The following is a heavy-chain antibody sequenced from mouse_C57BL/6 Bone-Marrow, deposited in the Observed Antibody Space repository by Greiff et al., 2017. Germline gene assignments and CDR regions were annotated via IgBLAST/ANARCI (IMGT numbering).Heavy chain of an antibody. CDR3: AREGLTGTCWYFDV. V-gene: IGHV1-69*01. CDR1: GYTFTSYW. CDR2: IDPSDSYT. Sequence: QVQLQQPGAELVMPGASVKLSCKASGYTFTSYWMHWVKQRPGQGLEWLGAIDPSDSYTNYNQKFKGKSTLTVDKSSSTAYMQLSSLTSEDSAVYYCAREGLTGTCWYFDVWGTGTTVTVSS. D-gene: IGHD4-1*01. J-gene: IGHJ1*03.